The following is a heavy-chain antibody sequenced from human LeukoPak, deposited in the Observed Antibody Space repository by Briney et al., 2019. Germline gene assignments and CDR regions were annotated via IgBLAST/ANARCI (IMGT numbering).Heavy chain of an antibody. D-gene: IGHD6-13*01. Sequence: ASVKVSCKASGYIFSDYYMHWVRQAPGQGLEWLGWINPKSGAADYAQQFRGRVTMTRDTSINTDYMEMRRVTSDDTAVYYCARGAEAETSPLDFWGQGTLVIVS. CDR2: INPKSGAA. CDR3: ARGAEAETSPLDF. CDR1: GYIFSDYY. V-gene: IGHV1-2*02. J-gene: IGHJ4*02.